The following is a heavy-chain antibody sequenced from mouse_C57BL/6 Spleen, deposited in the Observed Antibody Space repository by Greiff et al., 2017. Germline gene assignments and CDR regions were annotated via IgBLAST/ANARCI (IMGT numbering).Heavy chain of an antibody. J-gene: IGHJ3*01. CDR2: INPNNGGT. CDR1: GYTFTDYN. D-gene: IGHD2-4*01. CDR3: ARFWYDYDRAWFAY. V-gene: IGHV1-22*01. Sequence: VHVKQSGPELVKPGASVKMSCKASGYTFTDYNMHWVKQSHGKSLEWIGYINPNNGGTSYNQKFKGKATLTVNKSSSTAYMELRSLTSEDSAVYYCARFWYDYDRAWFAYWGQGTLVTVSA.